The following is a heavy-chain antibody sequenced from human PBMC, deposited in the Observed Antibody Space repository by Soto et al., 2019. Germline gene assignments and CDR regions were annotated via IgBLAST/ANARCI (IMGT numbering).Heavy chain of an antibody. CDR3: TRDASRDSSARGWFDP. CDR1: GFTFRSFS. Sequence: GGSLRLSCAASGFTFRSFSMNWVRQSPGKGLEWASTISSNSAYIYYTDALRGRFTISRDNAKNSLHLQMNSLRAEDTAVYYCTRDASRDSSARGWFDPWGPGTLVTFS. CDR2: ISSNSAYI. J-gene: IGHJ5*02. V-gene: IGHV3-21*01. D-gene: IGHD6-13*01.